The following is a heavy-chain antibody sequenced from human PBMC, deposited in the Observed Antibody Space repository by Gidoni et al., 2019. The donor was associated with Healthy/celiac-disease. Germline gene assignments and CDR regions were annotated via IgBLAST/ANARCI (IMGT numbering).Heavy chain of an antibody. J-gene: IGHJ3*02. CDR2: IGTAGDT. CDR3: ARGANYDYVWGSYTQDAFDI. CDR1: GFTFSSYD. Sequence: EVQLVESGGGLVQPGGSLRLSCAASGFTFSSYDMHWVRQATGKGLEWVSAIGTAGDTYYPGSVKGRFTISRENAKNSLYLQMNSLRAGDTAVYYCARGANYDYVWGSYTQDAFDIWGQGTMVTVSS. D-gene: IGHD3-16*01. V-gene: IGHV3-13*04.